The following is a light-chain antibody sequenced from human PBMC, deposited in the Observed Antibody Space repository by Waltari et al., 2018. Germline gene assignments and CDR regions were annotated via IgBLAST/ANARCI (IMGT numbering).Light chain of an antibody. CDR1: RSDVGAYNY. CDR2: DVS. V-gene: IGLV2-11*01. Sequence: QSALTQPRSVSGSPGQSVTITCTGTRSDVGAYNYVSWYQQHQGKAPKLMIYDVSERPSGFPVRFSGSRSGNTASLTISGLQTEDEADYYCCSYAGAYPWVFGGGTKLTVL. J-gene: IGLJ3*02. CDR3: CSYAGAYPWV.